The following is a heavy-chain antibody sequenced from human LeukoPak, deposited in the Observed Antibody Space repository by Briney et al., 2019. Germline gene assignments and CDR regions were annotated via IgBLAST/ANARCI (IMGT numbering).Heavy chain of an antibody. Sequence: ASVKVSCKASGYTFTGYYMHWARQAPGQGLEWMGGIIPIFGTANYAQKFQGRVTITADESTSTAYMELSSLRSEDTAVYYCARVDSWFGELSPAFDIWGQGTMVTVSS. V-gene: IGHV1-69*13. CDR3: ARVDSWFGELSPAFDI. CDR1: GYTFTGYY. J-gene: IGHJ3*02. CDR2: IIPIFGTA. D-gene: IGHD3-10*01.